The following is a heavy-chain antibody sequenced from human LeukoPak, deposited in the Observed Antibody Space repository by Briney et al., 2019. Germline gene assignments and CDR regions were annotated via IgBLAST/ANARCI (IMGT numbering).Heavy chain of an antibody. CDR3: ARGYSSNWYSRYYYYYMDV. J-gene: IGHJ6*03. Sequence: SETLSLTCAVYGGSFSGYYWSWIRQHPGKGLEWIGYIYYSGSTHYNPSLKSRVTISVDTSKNQFSLKLSSVTAADTAVYYCARGYSSNWYSRYYYYYMDVWGKGTTVTVSS. CDR1: GGSFSGYY. V-gene: IGHV4-31*11. D-gene: IGHD6-13*01. CDR2: IYYSGST.